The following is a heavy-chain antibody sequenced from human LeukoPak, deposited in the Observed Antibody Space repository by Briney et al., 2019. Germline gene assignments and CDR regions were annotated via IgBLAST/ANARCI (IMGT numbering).Heavy chain of an antibody. CDR2: INHSGST. V-gene: IGHV4-34*01. CDR1: GGSFSGYY. D-gene: IGHD3-3*01. Sequence: SETLSLTCAVYGGSFSGYYWSWIRQPPGKGLEWIGEINHSGSTNYNPSLKSRVTVSVDTSKNQSSLKLSSVTAADTAVYYCARGSRGYYDFWSGYYFDYWGQGTLVTVSS. CDR3: ARGSRGYYDFWSGYYFDY. J-gene: IGHJ4*02.